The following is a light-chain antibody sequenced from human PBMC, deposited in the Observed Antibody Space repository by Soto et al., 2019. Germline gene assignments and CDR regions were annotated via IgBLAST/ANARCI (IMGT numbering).Light chain of an antibody. CDR2: EVS. Sequence: QSALTQPASVSGSPGQSITISCTGTSSDVGSYNLVSWYQQHPGKAPKLMISEVSKRPSGISDRFSGSKSGSTASLTISGLQAEDEADYYFCSYAGTSTHTVFGGGTQRTV. V-gene: IGLV2-23*02. J-gene: IGLJ7*01. CDR3: CSYAGTSTHTV. CDR1: SSDVGSYNL.